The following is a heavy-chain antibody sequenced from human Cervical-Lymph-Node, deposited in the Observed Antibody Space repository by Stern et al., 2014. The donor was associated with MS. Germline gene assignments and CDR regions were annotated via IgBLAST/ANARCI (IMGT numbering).Heavy chain of an antibody. Sequence: VQLVESGGGVVPPGRSLRLSCAASGFTFSTSGMHWVRQAPGQGLDWVAVISYDGSDKYYGDSVRGRFTISRDNSKNTVYLQMNSLRAEDTAVYYCANAAALSCRSPSCYKAFEYWGQGILVTVSS. V-gene: IGHV3-30*18. CDR2: ISYDGSDK. CDR3: ANAAALSCRSPSCYKAFEY. CDR1: GFTFSTSG. D-gene: IGHD2-2*02. J-gene: IGHJ4*02.